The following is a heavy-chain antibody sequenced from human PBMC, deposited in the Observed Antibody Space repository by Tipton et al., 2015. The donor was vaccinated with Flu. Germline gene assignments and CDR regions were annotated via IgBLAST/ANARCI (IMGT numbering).Heavy chain of an antibody. CDR2: VSHSGST. V-gene: IGHV4-39*07. J-gene: IGHJ5*02. CDR1: GDSITSSSFY. Sequence: LRLSCTVSGDSITSSSFYWGWIRQPPGKGLEWIGSVSHSGSTSYNPSLKSRIVMSVDTSKSQSSLTLMSVTAADTAVYYCARDRYDILTGSFSWFDPWGQGTLVTVSS. CDR3: ARDRYDILTGSFSWFDP. D-gene: IGHD3-9*01.